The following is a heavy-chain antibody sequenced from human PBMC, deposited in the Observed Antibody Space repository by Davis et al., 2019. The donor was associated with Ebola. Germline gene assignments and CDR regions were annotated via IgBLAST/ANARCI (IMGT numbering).Heavy chain of an antibody. Sequence: ASVKVSCKASGYTFTGYYMHWVRQAPGQGLEWMGWINPNSGGTNYAQKFQGWVTMTRDTSISTAYMELSRLRSDDTAVYYCARNDPTGYSSGWRYWGQGTLVTVSS. V-gene: IGHV1-2*04. D-gene: IGHD6-19*01. CDR1: GYTFTGYY. CDR2: INPNSGGT. CDR3: ARNDPTGYSSGWRY. J-gene: IGHJ4*02.